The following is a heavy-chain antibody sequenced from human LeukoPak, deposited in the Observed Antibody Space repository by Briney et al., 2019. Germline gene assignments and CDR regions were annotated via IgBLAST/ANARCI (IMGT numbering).Heavy chain of an antibody. J-gene: IGHJ4*02. Sequence: PSETLSLTCTVSGNSIRSYYWNWIRQPPGKGLEWIGYIYYSGTTSYNPSLRSRVTISVDMSKNQFSLRLTSVTAADTAVYYCARQSEGFDSWGQGTLVSESS. CDR1: GNSIRSYY. CDR2: IYYSGTT. CDR3: ARQSEGFDS. V-gene: IGHV4-59*08.